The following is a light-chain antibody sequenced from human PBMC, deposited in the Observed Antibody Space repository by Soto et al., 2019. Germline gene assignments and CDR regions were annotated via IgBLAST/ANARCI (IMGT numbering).Light chain of an antibody. CDR1: QSVSSN. J-gene: IGKJ4*01. Sequence: EIVMTQSPATLSVSPGERATLSCRASQSVSSNLAWYQQKPGQAPRLLIYGASTRATGVPARFSGGGSETEFTLTINSLQSEDFAVYYCQRYNRWPLSFGGGTKVDI. CDR2: GAS. CDR3: QRYNRWPLS. V-gene: IGKV3-15*01.